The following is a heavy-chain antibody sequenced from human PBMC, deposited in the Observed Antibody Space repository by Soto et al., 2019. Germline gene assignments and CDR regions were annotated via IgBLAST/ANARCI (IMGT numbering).Heavy chain of an antibody. CDR1: GYTFTSYY. D-gene: IGHD3-16*01. Sequence: QVQLVQSGAEVKKPGASVKVSCKASGYTFTSYYMHWVRQAPGQGLEWMGIINPSGGSTSYAQKFQGRVTLTRDMSRSTGYMELSSLRSEDTAVYYCARVYYDTTSGGAFDIWGQGTMVTVSS. CDR3: ARVYYDTTSGGAFDI. V-gene: IGHV1-46*01. CDR2: INPSGGST. J-gene: IGHJ3*02.